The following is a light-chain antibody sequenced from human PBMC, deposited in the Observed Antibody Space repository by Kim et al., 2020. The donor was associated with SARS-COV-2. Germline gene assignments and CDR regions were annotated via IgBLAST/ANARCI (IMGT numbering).Light chain of an antibody. CDR2: EVS. V-gene: IGLV2-23*02. CDR3: CSYAGSSTVV. CDR1: SSDVGSYNR. J-gene: IGLJ2*01. Sequence: GQSITSTGTGTSSDVGSYNRVSCYQQPPGEAPKLMNYEVSKRPAGVSNRFSGSKWGNTASLTISGLQAEEEDDYCCCSYAGSSTVVFGGGTQLTVL.